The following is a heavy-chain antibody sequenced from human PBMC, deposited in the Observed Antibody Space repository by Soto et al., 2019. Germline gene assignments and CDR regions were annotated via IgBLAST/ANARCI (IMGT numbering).Heavy chain of an antibody. CDR3: ARPATHDAAWWFDP. J-gene: IGHJ5*02. CDR1: GGSFSDYY. CDR2: INHSGST. D-gene: IGHD1-1*01. V-gene: IGHV4-34*01. Sequence: QVQLQQWGAGLLKPSETLSLTCAVYGGSFSDYYWSWIRQPPGKGLEWIGEINHSGSTNYNPSRKSRVTISVDTSKNQFSLKLSSVTAADTAVYYCARPATHDAAWWFDPWGQGTLVTVSS.